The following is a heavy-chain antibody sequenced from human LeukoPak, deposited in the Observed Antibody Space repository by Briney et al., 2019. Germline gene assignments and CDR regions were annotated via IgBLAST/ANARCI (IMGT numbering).Heavy chain of an antibody. J-gene: IGHJ5*02. CDR1: GGSISSSSYY. CDR2: IYYSGST. V-gene: IGHV4-39*07. CDR3: ARGRKGGDHGRIDP. Sequence: SETLSLTCTVSGGSISSSSYYWGWIRQPPGKGLEWIGSIYYSGSTYYNPSLKSRVTISVDTSKNQFSLKLSSVTAADTAVYYCARGRKGGDHGRIDPWGQGTLVTVSS. D-gene: IGHD4-17*01.